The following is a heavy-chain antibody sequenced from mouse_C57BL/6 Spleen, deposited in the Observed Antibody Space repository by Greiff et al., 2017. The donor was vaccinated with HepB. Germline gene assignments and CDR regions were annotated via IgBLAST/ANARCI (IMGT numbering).Heavy chain of an antibody. J-gene: IGHJ3*01. D-gene: IGHD1-1*01. Sequence: QVQLKQSGAELARPGASVKLSCKASGYTFTSYGISWVKQRTGQGLEWIGEIYPRSGNTYYNEKFKGKATLTADKSSSTAYMELRSLTSEDSAVYFCARGDTTVVEGAWFAYWGQGTLVTVSA. V-gene: IGHV1-81*01. CDR3: ARGDTTVVEGAWFAY. CDR1: GYTFTSYG. CDR2: IYPRSGNT.